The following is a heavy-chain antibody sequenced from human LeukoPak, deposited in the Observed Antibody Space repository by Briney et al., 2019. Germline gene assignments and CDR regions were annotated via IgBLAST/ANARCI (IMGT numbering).Heavy chain of an antibody. CDR2: IRSHPNGGTT. CDR3: TTWTGGVVLTS. D-gene: IGHD2/OR15-2a*01. CDR1: GFTFSNAR. J-gene: IGHJ4*02. V-gene: IGHV3-15*01. Sequence: GWSLTLSCAASGFTFSNARMSWVRQAPGKGLDWVRRIRSHPNGGTTDYAAPVKGRFTISRDDSKNTLYLQMDSLKTEDTAVYYCTTWTGGVVLTSWGQGTLVTVSS.